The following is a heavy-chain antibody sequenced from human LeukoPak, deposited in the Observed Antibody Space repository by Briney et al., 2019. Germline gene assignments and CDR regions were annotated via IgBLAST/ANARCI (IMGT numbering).Heavy chain of an antibody. D-gene: IGHD6-19*01. CDR3: TTLKAQWLVAPDNWFDP. CDR1: GFTFGDYG. Sequence: SGGSLRLSCAASGFTFGDYGMSWVRHAPGKGLEWVSGLNWNGGSTRYADSVKGRFTIPRDNAKNSLYLQMNSLRAEDTALYYCTTLKAQWLVAPDNWFDPWGQGTLVTVSS. CDR2: LNWNGGST. V-gene: IGHV3-20*04. J-gene: IGHJ5*02.